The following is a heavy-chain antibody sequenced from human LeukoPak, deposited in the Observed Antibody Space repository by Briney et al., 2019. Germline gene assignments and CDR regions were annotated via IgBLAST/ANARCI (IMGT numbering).Heavy chain of an antibody. D-gene: IGHD3-22*01. CDR2: FGPEDGET. J-gene: IGHJ4*02. V-gene: IGHV1-24*01. CDR1: GYTLTELS. CDR3: ATDLTMIHAGGMGY. Sequence: ASVKVSCKVSGYTLTELSMHWVRQAPGKGLEWMGGFGPEDGETIYAQKFQGRVTMTEDASTDTAYMELSSLRSEDTAVYYCATDLTMIHAGGMGYWGQGTLVTVSS.